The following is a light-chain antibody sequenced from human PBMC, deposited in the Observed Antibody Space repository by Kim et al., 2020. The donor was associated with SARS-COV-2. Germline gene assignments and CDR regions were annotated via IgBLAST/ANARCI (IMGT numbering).Light chain of an antibody. CDR3: NSRGSNDNVL. J-gene: IGLJ2*01. V-gene: IGLV3-19*01. CDR1: SLRSYY. Sequence: SSELTQDPAVSVALGQTVRIKCQGDSLRSYYATWYQQKPGQAPIVVIYGKNNRPSGIPDRFSDSSSGDTASLTITGTQAGDEADYYCNSRGSNDNVLFGG. CDR2: GKN.